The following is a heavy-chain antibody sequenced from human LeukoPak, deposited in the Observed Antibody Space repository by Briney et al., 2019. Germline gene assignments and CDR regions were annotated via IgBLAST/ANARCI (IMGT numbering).Heavy chain of an antibody. V-gene: IGHV3-20*04. CDR3: ATLYYYDSSGYYPFDY. CDR1: GFTFDDYG. J-gene: IGHJ4*02. CDR2: INWNGGST. Sequence: GGSLRLSCAASGFTFDDYGMSWVRQAPGKGLEWVSGINWNGGSTGYADSVKGRFTISRDNAKNSLYLQMNSLRAEDTALYYCATLYYYDSSGYYPFDYWGRGTLVTVSS. D-gene: IGHD3-22*01.